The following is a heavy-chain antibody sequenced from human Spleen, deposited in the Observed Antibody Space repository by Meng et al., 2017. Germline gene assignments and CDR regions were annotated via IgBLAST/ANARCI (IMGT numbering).Heavy chain of an antibody. CDR1: GGSVSSGNYY. Sequence: QGQVPESGPGLVRPSETLSLTCTVSGGSVSSGNYYWSWVRQPPGKGLEWIGFIYHTGSTDCNPSLKRRVTISVDTSNNHFSLKLTPVTAADTAVYYCARSYGSGTYWYFDLWGRGTLVTVSS. CDR3: ARSYGSGTYWYFDL. J-gene: IGHJ2*01. CDR2: IYHTGST. V-gene: IGHV4-61*03. D-gene: IGHD3-10*01.